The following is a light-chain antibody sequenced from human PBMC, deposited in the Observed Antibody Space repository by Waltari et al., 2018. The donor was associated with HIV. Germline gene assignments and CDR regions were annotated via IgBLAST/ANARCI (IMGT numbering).Light chain of an antibody. CDR1: SSHIGSIY. CDR2: RSD. V-gene: IGLV1-47*01. CDR3: GAWDDSLRIYV. J-gene: IGLJ1*01. Sequence: QSVLTQPPSASGTPGQRVTISCSGSSSHIGSIYVYWYQHLPGAATKLLIYRSDPRPSGVPDRCSGTKSGTSASLTISGLRSEDEGDYYCGAWDDSLRIYVFGTGTKVTVL.